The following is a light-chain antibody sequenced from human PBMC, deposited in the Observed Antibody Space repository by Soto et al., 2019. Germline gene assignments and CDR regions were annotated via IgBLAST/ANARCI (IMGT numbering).Light chain of an antibody. CDR2: AAS. CDR3: LQYETFPGT. CDR1: QSMSFY. V-gene: IGKV1-39*01. J-gene: IGKJ1*01. Sequence: IQMTQSPSSLSASVGDRVTLTCRASQSMSFYLNWYQQKPGKAPKLXIYAASALQRGVPSRFSGSGAGTKFTLTIASLQPDDFATYYCLQYETFPGTFGPGTKVDIK.